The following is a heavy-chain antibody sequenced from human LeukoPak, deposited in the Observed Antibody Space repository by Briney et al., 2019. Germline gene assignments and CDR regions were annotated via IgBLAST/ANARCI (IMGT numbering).Heavy chain of an antibody. CDR3: GRDLRGDRGDDY. J-gene: IGHJ4*02. D-gene: IGHD3-16*01. CDR1: GGTFISYT. V-gene: IGHV1-69*04. Sequence: ASVKVSCKASGGTFISYTISWVRQAPGQGLEWMGRSIPILGIANYAQKFQGRVTITSDKSTSTAYMELSSLRSEDTAVYYCGRDLRGDRGDDYWGQGTLVTVSS. CDR2: SIPILGIA.